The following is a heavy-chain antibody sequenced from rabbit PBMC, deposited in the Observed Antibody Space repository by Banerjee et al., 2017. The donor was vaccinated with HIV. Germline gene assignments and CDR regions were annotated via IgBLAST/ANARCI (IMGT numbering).Heavy chain of an antibody. CDR1: GFDFSSNA. CDR3: ARGYVGSRYYDNGMDL. CDR2: IYTGDGST. Sequence: QEQLVEYGGDLVQPEGSLILTCTAPGFDFSSNAMCWVRQAPGQGLEWIACIYTGDGSTYYASWAKGRFTISKTSSTTVTLQMTSLTAADTATYFCARGYVGSRYYDNGMDLWGPGTLVTVS. D-gene: IGHD8-1*01. J-gene: IGHJ6*01. V-gene: IGHV1S45*01.